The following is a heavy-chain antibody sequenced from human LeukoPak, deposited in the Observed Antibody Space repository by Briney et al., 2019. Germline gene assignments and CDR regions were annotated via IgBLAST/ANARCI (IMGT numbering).Heavy chain of an antibody. CDR2: INPNHSDT. J-gene: IGHJ3*02. Sequence: GSSVKVSFKASGYTFTRYNMQWVRQAPGRGVDGMGRINPNHSDTGYTQKFQGRVTMTRDTSTSTVYMELSSLRSEATAVYYCAGEKIHVFDTWGQGKMVTVSS. CDR3: AGEKIHVFDT. V-gene: IGHV1-46*01. CDR1: GYTFTRYN.